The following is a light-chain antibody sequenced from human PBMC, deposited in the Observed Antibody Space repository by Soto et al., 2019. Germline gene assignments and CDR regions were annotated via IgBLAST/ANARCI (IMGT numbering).Light chain of an antibody. CDR1: QSVSSY. CDR2: DAS. V-gene: IGKV3-11*01. J-gene: IGKJ4*01. Sequence: EIVLTQSPATLSLSPGERATLSCRASQSVSSYLAWYQQKPGQAPRLLIYDASNRATGIPARFSGSGSGTDFTLTISSLEPEDFAVYYCPQRSNWPLTFRGGTKVDIK. CDR3: PQRSNWPLT.